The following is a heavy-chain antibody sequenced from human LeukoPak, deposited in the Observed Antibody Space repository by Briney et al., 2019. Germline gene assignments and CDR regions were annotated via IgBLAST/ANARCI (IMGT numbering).Heavy chain of an antibody. D-gene: IGHD3-3*01. CDR2: IYYNGNT. CDR3: AREDPFWSGYYSVY. Sequence: PSQTLSLTCTVSGASISSDYYYWIWIRQPPGEGLEWIGYIYYNGNTHYNPSLKSRVTIAVDTSKNQFSLKLSSVTAADTAVYYCAREDPFWSGYYSVYWGQGTLVTVSS. J-gene: IGHJ4*02. CDR1: GASISSDYYY. V-gene: IGHV4-30-4*01.